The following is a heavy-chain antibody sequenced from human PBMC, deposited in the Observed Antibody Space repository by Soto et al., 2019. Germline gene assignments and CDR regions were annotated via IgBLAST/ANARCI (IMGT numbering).Heavy chain of an antibody. Sequence: GSLRLSCAASGFTFSSYGMHWVRQAPGKGLEWVAVISYDGSNKYYADSVEGRFTISRDNSKNTLYLQMNSLRAEDTAVYYCAKSPYYDYIWERGLDYWGQGTLVTVSS. J-gene: IGHJ4*02. V-gene: IGHV3-30*18. D-gene: IGHD3-16*01. CDR2: ISYDGSNK. CDR1: GFTFSSYG. CDR3: AKSPYYDYIWERGLDY.